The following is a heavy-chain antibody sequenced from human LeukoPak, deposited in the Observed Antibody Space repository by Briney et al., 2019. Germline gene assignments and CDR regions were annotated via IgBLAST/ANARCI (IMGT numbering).Heavy chain of an antibody. J-gene: IGHJ4*02. D-gene: IGHD6-13*01. CDR2: TYYRSKWYN. CDR3: ARCSGTVRDFDY. CDR1: GDSVSSNSVG. Sequence: SQTLSLTCAISGDSVSSNSVGWNWIRQSPSRGLEWLGRTYYRSKWYNDYAVSVKSRITINPDTSKNQFSLQLNSVTPEDTAVYYCARCSGTVRDFDYWGQGTLVTVSS. V-gene: IGHV6-1*01.